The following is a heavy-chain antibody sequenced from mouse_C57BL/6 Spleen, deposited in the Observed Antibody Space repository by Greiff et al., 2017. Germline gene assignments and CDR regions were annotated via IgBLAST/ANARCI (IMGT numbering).Heavy chain of an antibody. CDR1: GYAFSSSW. V-gene: IGHV1-82*01. J-gene: IGHJ1*03. CDR2: IYPGDGDT. CDR3: ARGDYYGSSYEGCFDV. Sequence: QVQLQQSGPELVKPGASVQISCKASGYAFSSSWMNWVKQRPGKGLAWIGRIYPGDGDTNYNGKFKGKATLTADKSSSTAYMQLSRLTSDDSAVYFCARGDYYGSSYEGCFDVGGTGTTGTVSS. D-gene: IGHD1-1*01.